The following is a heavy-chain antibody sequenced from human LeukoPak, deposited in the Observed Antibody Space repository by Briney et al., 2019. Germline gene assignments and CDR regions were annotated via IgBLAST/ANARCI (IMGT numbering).Heavy chain of an antibody. V-gene: IGHV4-59*01. J-gene: IGHJ6*02. CDR2: IYYNGNT. CDR1: DGSINSYY. Sequence: PSETLSLTCSVSDGSINSYYWNWIRRPPGKGLKWIGYIYYNGNTNYNPSLKSRVTMSVDTSKNQFSLKLNSVTAADTAAYYCARENYYGMEVWGQGTTVIVSS. CDR3: ARENYYGMEV.